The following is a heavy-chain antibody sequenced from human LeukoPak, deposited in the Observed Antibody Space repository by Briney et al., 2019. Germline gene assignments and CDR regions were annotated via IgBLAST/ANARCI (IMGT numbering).Heavy chain of an antibody. V-gene: IGHV1-46*01. CDR3: ARVRGTLRALSY. CDR1: GYTFARYY. CDR2: INPSGGST. J-gene: IGHJ4*02. Sequence: ASVKVSCMASGYTFARYYIHWVRQAPGQGLEWMGIINPSGGSTRYAQKFQGRVTMTRDTSTSTAYMELRSLRSDDTAVYYCARVRGTLRALSYWGQGTLVTVSS. D-gene: IGHD1-1*01.